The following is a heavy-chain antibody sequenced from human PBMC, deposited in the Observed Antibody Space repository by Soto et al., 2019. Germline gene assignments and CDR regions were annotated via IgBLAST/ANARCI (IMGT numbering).Heavy chain of an antibody. V-gene: IGHV4-34*01. CDR2: INHSGST. Sequence: SETLSLTCAVYGVSFSGYYWSWIRQPPGKGLEWIGEINHSGSTNYNPSLKSRVTISVDTSKNQFSLKLSSVTAADTAVYYCARREKRRYYYYGMDVWGQGTTVT. CDR1: GVSFSGYY. CDR3: ARREKRRYYYYGMDV. J-gene: IGHJ6*02.